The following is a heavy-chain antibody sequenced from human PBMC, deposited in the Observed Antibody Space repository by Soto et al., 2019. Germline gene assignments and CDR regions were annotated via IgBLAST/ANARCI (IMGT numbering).Heavy chain of an antibody. Sequence: QLQLQESGSGLVKPSQTLSLTCAVSGGSISSGGYSWSWIRQPPGKGLEWIGYIYHSGSTYFNPSLKRRVTTSVDRSKNQFSLKLSSVTAADTAVYDCASGITTVTTLDYWGQGTLVTVSS. V-gene: IGHV4-30-2*01. D-gene: IGHD4-17*01. CDR3: ASGITTVTTLDY. CDR2: IYHSGST. CDR1: GGSISSGGYS. J-gene: IGHJ4*02.